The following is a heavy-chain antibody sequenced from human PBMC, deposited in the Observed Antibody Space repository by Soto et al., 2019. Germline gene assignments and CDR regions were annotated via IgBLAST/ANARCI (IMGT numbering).Heavy chain of an antibody. V-gene: IGHV3-30*18. CDR3: AKPVRFLEWSLYDAFDI. CDR1: GFTFSSYA. CDR2: ISYDGSNK. D-gene: IGHD3-3*01. J-gene: IGHJ3*02. Sequence: GGSLRLSCAASGFTFSSYAMNWVRQAPGKGLEWVAVISYDGSNKYYADSVKGRFTISRDNSKNTLYLQMNSLRAEDTSVYYCAKPVRFLEWSLYDAFDIWGQGTMVTVSS.